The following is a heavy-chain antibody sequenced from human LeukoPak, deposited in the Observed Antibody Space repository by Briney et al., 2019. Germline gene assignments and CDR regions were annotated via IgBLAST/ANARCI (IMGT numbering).Heavy chain of an antibody. CDR3: ARAGYSSSWSWFDR. D-gene: IGHD6-13*01. J-gene: IGHJ5*02. Sequence: SETLSLTCPVSGGSISSGTYYWSWIRPPAGKGLEWIGRIYASGSTNYNPSLKSRVTISVDTSKNQFSLKLSSVTAADTAVYYCARAGYSSSWSWFDRWGQGTLVTVSS. CDR2: IYASGST. CDR1: GGSISSGTYY. V-gene: IGHV4-61*02.